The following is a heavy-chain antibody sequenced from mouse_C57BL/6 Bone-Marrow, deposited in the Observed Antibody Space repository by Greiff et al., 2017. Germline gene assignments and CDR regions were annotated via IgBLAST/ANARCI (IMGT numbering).Heavy chain of an antibody. CDR1: GFNIKDDY. D-gene: IGHD1-1*01. Sequence: VQLQQSGAELVRPGASVKLSCTASGFNIKDDYMHWVKQRPEQGLEWIGWIDPENGDTEYASKFQGKATITADTSSNTAYLQLSSLTSEDTAVYYCTTGLLRYWGQGTTLTGSS. CDR3: TTGLLRY. CDR2: IDPENGDT. V-gene: IGHV14-4*01. J-gene: IGHJ2*01.